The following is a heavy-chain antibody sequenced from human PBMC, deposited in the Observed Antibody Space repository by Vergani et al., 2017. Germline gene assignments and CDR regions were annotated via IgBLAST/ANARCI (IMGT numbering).Heavy chain of an antibody. D-gene: IGHD6-19*01. CDR2: IYYSGST. CDR1: VASIRISNYY. CDR3: ARHSTVEWLVKLGWIDP. Sequence: QLQLQESGPGLVKPSSTLSLTCSVSVASIRISNYYWVWIRQPPGKRLEWISSIYYSGSTYYNPSLKSRVTITVDTSKNQLSLKLSSVTAADTAVYFCARHSTVEWLVKLGWIDPWGQGILVTVCS. V-gene: IGHV4-39*01. J-gene: IGHJ5*02.